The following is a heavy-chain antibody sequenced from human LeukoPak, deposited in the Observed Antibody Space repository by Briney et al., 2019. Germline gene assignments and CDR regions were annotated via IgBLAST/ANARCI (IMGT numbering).Heavy chain of an antibody. CDR2: IYPSDSDT. Sequence: GESLKISCQGSGYNFNTYWIAWVRQVPGKGLEWMGIIYPSDSDTRYSPSFQGQVTISADKSISTAYLQWSSLKASDTAMYYCARLAASSFGIPDFDYWGQGTLVTVSS. D-gene: IGHD2-15*01. J-gene: IGHJ4*02. CDR3: ARLAASSFGIPDFDY. V-gene: IGHV5-51*06. CDR1: GYNFNTYW.